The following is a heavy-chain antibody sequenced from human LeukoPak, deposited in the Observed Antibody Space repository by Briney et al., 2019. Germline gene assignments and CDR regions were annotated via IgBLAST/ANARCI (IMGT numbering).Heavy chain of an antibody. CDR2: ISYDGSNK. J-gene: IGHJ6*04. CDR3: ARDLATLGMDV. Sequence: GGSLRLSCVSSGFTFSNYGMHWVRQAPGKGLEWVAGISYDGSNKYYADSVKGRFTISRDNSKNTVYLQMNSLRAEDTAVYYCARDLATLGMDVWGKGTTVTVSS. D-gene: IGHD5-12*01. V-gene: IGHV3-30*06. CDR1: GFTFSNYG.